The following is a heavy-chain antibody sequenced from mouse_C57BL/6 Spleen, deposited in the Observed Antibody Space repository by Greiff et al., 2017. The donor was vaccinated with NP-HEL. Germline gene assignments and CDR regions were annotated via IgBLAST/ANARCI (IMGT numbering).Heavy chain of an antibody. D-gene: IGHD4-1*01. CDR1: GYTFTDYY. CDR2: INPNNGGT. Sequence: VQLQQSGPELVKPGASVKISCKASGYTFTDYYMNWVKQSHGKSLEWIGDINPNNGGTSYNQKFKGKATLTVDKSSSTAYMELRSLTSEDSAVYYCARYLTGTSEGDYWGQGTTLTVSS. V-gene: IGHV1-26*01. J-gene: IGHJ2*01. CDR3: ARYLTGTSEGDY.